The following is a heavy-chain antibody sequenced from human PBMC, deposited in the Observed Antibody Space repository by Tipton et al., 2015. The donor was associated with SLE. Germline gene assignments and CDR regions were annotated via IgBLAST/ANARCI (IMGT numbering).Heavy chain of an antibody. V-gene: IGHV1-69*09. D-gene: IGHD6-13*01. J-gene: IGHJ4*02. CDR1: GGTFSSYA. CDR3: AKDRKGGVAAVRWPAEE. CDR2: IIPILGIA. Sequence: QLVQSGAEVKKPGSSVKVSCKASGGTFSSYAISWVRHAPGQGLEWMGGIIPILGIANYAQKFQGRVTITADKSTSTAYMELSSLRSEDTAVYYCAKDRKGGVAAVRWPAEEWGEGTQVTVS.